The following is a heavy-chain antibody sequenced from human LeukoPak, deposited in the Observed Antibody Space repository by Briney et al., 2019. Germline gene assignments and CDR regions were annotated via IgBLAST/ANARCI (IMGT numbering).Heavy chain of an antibody. J-gene: IGHJ4*02. CDR2: IIPILGTA. D-gene: IGHD1-14*01. Sequence: ASVKVSCKASGGTFSSYAISWVRQAPGQGLEWMGGIIPILGTANYAQKFQGRVTTTADESTSTAYTELSSLRSEDTAVYYCARAAKPADRPFDYWGQGTLVTVSS. V-gene: IGHV1-69*13. CDR1: GGTFSSYA. CDR3: ARAAKPADRPFDY.